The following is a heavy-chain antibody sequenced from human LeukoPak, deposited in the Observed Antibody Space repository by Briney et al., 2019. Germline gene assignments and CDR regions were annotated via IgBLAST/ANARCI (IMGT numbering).Heavy chain of an antibody. CDR1: GDSISSYY. J-gene: IGHJ4*02. V-gene: IGHV4-59*01. CDR3: ARVMRVLRGVFDN. Sequence: PSETLSLTCTVSGDSISSYYWSWIRQPPGKGLEWIGHIFSSGSTDYNASLKSRVTISVDTSKNQFSLKLSSVTAADTAMYYCARVMRVLRGVFDNWGQGTLVTVSS. D-gene: IGHD3-10*01. CDR2: IFSSGST.